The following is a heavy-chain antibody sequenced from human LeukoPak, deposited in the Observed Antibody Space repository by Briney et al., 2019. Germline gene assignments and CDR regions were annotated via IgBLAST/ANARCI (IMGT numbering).Heavy chain of an antibody. CDR1: GFTFGDYN. Sequence: QTGGSLRLSCVASGFTFGDYNMNWVRQAPGKGLEWVAFIRYDGSNKYYADSVKGRFTISRDNSKNTLYLQMNSLGVEGTAVYYCAKDQEVGATTIDYWGQGTLVTVSS. D-gene: IGHD1-26*01. CDR3: AKDQEVGATTIDY. CDR2: IRYDGSNK. V-gene: IGHV3-30*02. J-gene: IGHJ4*02.